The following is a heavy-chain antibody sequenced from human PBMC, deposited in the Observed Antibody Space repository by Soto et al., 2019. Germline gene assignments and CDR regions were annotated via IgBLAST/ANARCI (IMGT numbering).Heavy chain of an antibody. D-gene: IGHD1-1*01. Sequence: ASVKVSCKASGYTFTGYYMHWVRQAPGQGLEWMGWINPNSGGTNYAQKFQGWVTMTRDTSISTAYMELSRLRSDDTAVYYCARGSPDDSVLFDYWGQGTLVTVSS. J-gene: IGHJ4*02. V-gene: IGHV1-2*04. CDR3: ARGSPDDSVLFDY. CDR1: GYTFTGYY. CDR2: INPNSGGT.